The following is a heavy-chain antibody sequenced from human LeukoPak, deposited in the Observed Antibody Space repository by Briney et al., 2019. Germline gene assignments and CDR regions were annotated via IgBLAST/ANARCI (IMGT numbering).Heavy chain of an antibody. CDR2: ISFDGSQK. V-gene: IGHV3-30*02. J-gene: IGHJ5*02. CDR1: GFTFSNYG. Sequence: GGSLRLSCAASGFTFSNYGMHWVRQAPGKGLEWVVLISFDGSQKYYADSVKGRFTISRDNSKSTVYLQMNSLRVEDAAVYNCSKDLTSDFGGDLDPWGQGTLVTVSS. D-gene: IGHD3-10*01. CDR3: SKDLTSDFGGDLDP.